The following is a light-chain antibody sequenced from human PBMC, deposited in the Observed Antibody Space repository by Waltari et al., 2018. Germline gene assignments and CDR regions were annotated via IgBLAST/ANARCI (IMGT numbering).Light chain of an antibody. J-gene: IGLJ2*01. CDR1: STDVGGYKY. Sequence: QSAPTQSPSMSGSPGQSVTISCTGTSTDVGGYKYVSWYQQHPGKAPKLMIYGVSNRPSGVSDRFSGSKSGNTASLTISGLQAEDEADYYCCSYTTSSTLVFGGGTRLTVL. CDR3: CSYTTSSTLV. CDR2: GVS. V-gene: IGLV2-14*01.